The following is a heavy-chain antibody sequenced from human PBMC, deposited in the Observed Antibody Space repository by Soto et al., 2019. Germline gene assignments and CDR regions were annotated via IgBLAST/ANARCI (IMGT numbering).Heavy chain of an antibody. CDR1: GGSVSGGAFY. D-gene: IGHD1-7*01. CDR3: AGTSSLQWYYMDV. J-gene: IGHJ6*03. Sequence: SETLSLTCTVSGGSVSGGAFYWSWIRQHPGKGLEWIGYIHYTGGTYYNPSLKSRITMSLDASRSQFSLKLTSVTAADTAVYYCAGTSSLQWYYMDVWDKGTTVTVSS. V-gene: IGHV4-31*03. CDR2: IHYTGGT.